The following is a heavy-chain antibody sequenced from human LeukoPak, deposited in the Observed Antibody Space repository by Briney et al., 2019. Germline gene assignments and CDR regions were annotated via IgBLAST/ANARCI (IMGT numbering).Heavy chain of an antibody. Sequence: PGGSLRLSCAASGFTFSSYGMHWVRQAPGKGLEWVAFIRYDGSNKYYADSVKGRFTISRDNSKNTLYLQMNSLRAEDTAVYYVLAHVATIHDSSGYYGVCGGQGTLVTVSS. CDR1: GFTFSSYG. CDR2: IRYDGSNK. D-gene: IGHD3-22*01. V-gene: IGHV3-30*02. J-gene: IGHJ4*02. CDR3: LAHVATIHDSSGYYGVC.